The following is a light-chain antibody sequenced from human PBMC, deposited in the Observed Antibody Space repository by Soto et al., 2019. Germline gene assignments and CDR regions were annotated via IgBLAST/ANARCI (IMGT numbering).Light chain of an antibody. CDR2: AAS. Sequence: DIQMTQSPSSVSASIGDRVTITCRASQHISTWLVWYQQKAGKAPQFLIYAASSLQSGVPSRFSGSGSGTDFTLTISSLQPDDSATYYCQQANTFPFTFGQGTRLEI. V-gene: IGKV1-12*01. CDR3: QQANTFPFT. J-gene: IGKJ2*01. CDR1: QHISTW.